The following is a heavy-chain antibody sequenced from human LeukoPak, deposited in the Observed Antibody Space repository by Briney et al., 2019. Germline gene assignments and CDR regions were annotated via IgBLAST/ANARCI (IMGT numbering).Heavy chain of an antibody. J-gene: IGHJ4*02. D-gene: IGHD2-15*01. V-gene: IGHV4-59*01. Sequence: KPSETLSLTCTVSGGSISSYYWSWLRQPPGKGLEWIGYIYYSGSTNYNPSLKSRVTISVDTSKNQFSLKLSSVTAADTAVYYCARGYCSGGSCSDYWGQGTLVTVSS. CDR3: ARGYCSGGSCSDY. CDR1: GGSISSYY. CDR2: IYYSGST.